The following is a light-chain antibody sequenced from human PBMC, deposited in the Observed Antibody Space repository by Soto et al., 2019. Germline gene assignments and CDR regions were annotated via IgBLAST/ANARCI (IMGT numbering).Light chain of an antibody. CDR1: QSVRSNY. Sequence: NALPPNTGTPSLSPGERATLSCRASQSVRSNYVAWYQQQPGQAPRLLISGASSRATGIPDRFSVSRSGTDFTLTISSLEPEDFGVYFCHQRNKFGQGTRLEIK. CDR2: GAS. J-gene: IGKJ5*01. CDR3: HQRNK. V-gene: IGKV3D-20*02.